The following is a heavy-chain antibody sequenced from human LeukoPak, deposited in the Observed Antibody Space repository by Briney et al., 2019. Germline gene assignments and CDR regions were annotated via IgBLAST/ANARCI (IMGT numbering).Heavy chain of an antibody. CDR3: AKVKGSEGYCSITSCLADY. CDR1: GFTFSSYA. J-gene: IGHJ4*02. V-gene: IGHV3-23*01. CDR2: ISSSGGST. Sequence: PGGSLTLSCAASGFTFSSYAMSWVRQAPGKGLEWVSAISSSGGSTYYADSVKGRFTISRDNSKNTLYLQLNSLRSEDTAVYYCAKVKGSEGYCSITSCLADYWGQGTLVTVSS. D-gene: IGHD2-2*01.